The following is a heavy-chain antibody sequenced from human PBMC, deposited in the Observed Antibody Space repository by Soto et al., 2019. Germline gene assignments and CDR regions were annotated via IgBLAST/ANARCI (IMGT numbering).Heavy chain of an antibody. CDR3: AIDQRYQLLSGWFDP. CDR2: IIPIFGTA. CDR1: GGTFSSYD. J-gene: IGHJ5*02. Sequence: VQLVQSGAEVKKPGSSVKVSCKASGGTFSSYDISCVRHAPVQGLEWMGGIIPIFGTANYAQKFQGRDTITADESTSTAYMELSSLRSEDTAVYYWAIDQRYQLLSGWFDPWGQGTLVTVSS. D-gene: IGHD2-2*01. V-gene: IGHV1-69*12.